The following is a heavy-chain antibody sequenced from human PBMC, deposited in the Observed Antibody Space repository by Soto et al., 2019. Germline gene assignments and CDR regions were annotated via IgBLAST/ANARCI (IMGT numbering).Heavy chain of an antibody. CDR2: IYPGDSDT. Sequence: GESLKISCKGSGYSFTSYWIGWVRQMPGKGLEWMGIIYPGDSDTRYSPSFQGKVTISANKSISTAYLQLSSLKATDTAMYFCASSRKTDHAFDIWGQGTMVTVSS. CDR3: ASSRKTDHAFDI. J-gene: IGHJ3*02. CDR1: GYSFTSYW. V-gene: IGHV5-51*01.